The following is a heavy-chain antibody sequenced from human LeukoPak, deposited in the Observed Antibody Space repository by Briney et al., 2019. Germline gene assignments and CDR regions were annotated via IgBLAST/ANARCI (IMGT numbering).Heavy chain of an antibody. CDR3: ARRGSNWGYYFDY. Sequence: SETLSLTCTVSGGSIRSYYWSWIRQPPGKGLEWIGYIYYSGCTNYNPSLKSRVTISVDTSKNQFSLKLSSVTAADTAVYYCARRGSNWGYYFDYWGQGTLVTVSS. V-gene: IGHV4-59*08. CDR2: IYYSGCT. D-gene: IGHD7-27*01. J-gene: IGHJ4*02. CDR1: GGSIRSYY.